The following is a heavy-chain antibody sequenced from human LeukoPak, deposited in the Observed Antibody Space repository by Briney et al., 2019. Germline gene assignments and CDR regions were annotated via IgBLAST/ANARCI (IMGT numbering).Heavy chain of an antibody. CDR2: IYYNEIT. CDR3: ASRQPYYDRSGPAFDY. V-gene: IGHV4-39*01. CDR1: GGSISSSSYY. J-gene: IGHJ4*02. D-gene: IGHD3-22*01. Sequence: PSETLSLTCTVSGGSISSSSYYWGWIRQPPGKGLEWIGSIYYNEITYYNPSLKSRVTISVDASKNQFSLKVTSVTAADTAVYYCASRQPYYDRSGPAFDYWGQGSLVTVSS.